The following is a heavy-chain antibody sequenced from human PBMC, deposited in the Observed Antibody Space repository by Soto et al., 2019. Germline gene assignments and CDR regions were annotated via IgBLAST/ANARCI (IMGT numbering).Heavy chain of an antibody. CDR2: ISPDGSTT. D-gene: IGHD1-26*01. J-gene: IGHJ4*02. CDR1: GFTISTYW. V-gene: IGHV3-74*01. Sequence: GGSLRLSCVASGFTISTYWMHWVRQAPGKGLIWVSRISPDGSTTNYADSVKGRFTISRDNAKNTLYLQMDSLRAEDTALYYCTRVISGSSGLFDYWGQGTLVTVSS. CDR3: TRVISGSSGLFDY.